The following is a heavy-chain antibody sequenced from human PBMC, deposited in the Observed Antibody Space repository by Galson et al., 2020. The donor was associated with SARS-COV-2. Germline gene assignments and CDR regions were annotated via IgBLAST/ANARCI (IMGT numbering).Heavy chain of an antibody. D-gene: IGHD3-10*01. CDR3: ARDPGDLDTLDF. CDR1: GFTVSNDY. Sequence: GGSLRLSCAASGFTVSNDYMSWVRQAPGKGLEWVSVIYSDGSTYYADSVKGRFTISRDSSKNTLYFEMNSLRPEDTAVYYCARDPGDLDTLDFWGQGTLVTVSS. CDR2: IYSDGST. J-gene: IGHJ4*02. V-gene: IGHV3-66*02.